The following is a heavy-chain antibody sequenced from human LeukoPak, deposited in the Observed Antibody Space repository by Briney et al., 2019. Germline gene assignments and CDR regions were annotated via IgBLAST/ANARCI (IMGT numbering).Heavy chain of an antibody. J-gene: IGHJ5*02. CDR1: GYTFTSYY. D-gene: IGHD3-3*01. CDR2: INPGGGST. V-gene: IGHV1-46*01. Sequence: ASVKVSCKASGYTFTSYYMHWVRQAPGQGLEWMGIINPGGGSTSYAQKFQGRVTMTRDMSTSTVYMELSSLRSEDTAVYYCARDVFTYYDFWSGYYWFDPWGQGTLVTVSS. CDR3: ARDVFTYYDFWSGYYWFDP.